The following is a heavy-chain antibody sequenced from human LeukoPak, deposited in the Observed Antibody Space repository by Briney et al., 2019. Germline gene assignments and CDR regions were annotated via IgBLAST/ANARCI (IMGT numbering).Heavy chain of an antibody. CDR3: AAFRTSSFYWFFDL. Sequence: SETLSLTCTVSGGSISSYYWSWIRQPPGKGLEWIGYIYSSGSTNYKPSLKSRVTISIDTSKNQFSLQLSSVTAADTAVYYCAAFRTSSFYWFFDLWGRGTLVTVSS. V-gene: IGHV4-59*01. CDR2: IYSSGST. CDR1: GGSISSYY. J-gene: IGHJ2*01. D-gene: IGHD2-2*01.